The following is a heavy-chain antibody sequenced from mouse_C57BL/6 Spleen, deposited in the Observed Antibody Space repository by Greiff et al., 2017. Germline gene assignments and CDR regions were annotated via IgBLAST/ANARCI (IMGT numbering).Heavy chain of an antibody. J-gene: IGHJ4*01. D-gene: IGHD5-1*01. Sequence: QVQLQQSGAELVRPGTSVKVSCKASGYAFTNYLIEWVKQRPGQGLEWIGVINPGSGGTNYNEKFKGKATLTADKSSSTAYMQLSSLTSEDSAVYFCARGGYLRGPLMDYWGQGTSVTVSA. CDR3: ARGGYLRGPLMDY. V-gene: IGHV1-54*01. CDR1: GYAFTNYL. CDR2: INPGSGGT.